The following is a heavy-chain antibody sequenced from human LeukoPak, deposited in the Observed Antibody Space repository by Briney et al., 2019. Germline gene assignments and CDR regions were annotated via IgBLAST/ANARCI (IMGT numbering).Heavy chain of an antibody. V-gene: IGHV4-34*01. D-gene: IGHD5-18*01. CDR3: ARVDTAIGYDY. J-gene: IGHJ4*02. Sequence: PAETLSLTCAVYGGSFSGYYWSWIRQPPGKGLEWIGEINHSGSTNYNPSLKSRVTISVDTSKNQFSLKLSSVTAADPAVYYCARVDTAIGYDYWGQGTLVTVSS. CDR1: GGSFSGYY. CDR2: INHSGST.